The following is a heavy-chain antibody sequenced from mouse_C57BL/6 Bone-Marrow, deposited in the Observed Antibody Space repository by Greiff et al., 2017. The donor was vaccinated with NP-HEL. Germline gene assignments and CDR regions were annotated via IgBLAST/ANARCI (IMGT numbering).Heavy chain of an antibody. Sequence: VQLQQPGAELVKPGASVKMSCKASGYTFNSYWITWVKQRPGQGLAWIGDIYPGSGSTNYNEKFKSKATMTVDKSSSTAYMQLSSLTSEDSAVYYCARWGDYLDYWGQGTTLTVSS. J-gene: IGHJ2*01. CDR3: ARWGDYLDY. CDR1: GYTFNSYW. CDR2: IYPGSGST. V-gene: IGHV1-55*01.